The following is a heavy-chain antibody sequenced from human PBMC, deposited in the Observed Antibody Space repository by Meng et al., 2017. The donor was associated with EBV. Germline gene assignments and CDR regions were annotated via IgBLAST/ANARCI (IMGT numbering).Heavy chain of an antibody. CDR2: IRSQVDGRTA. Sequence: EVQPVESGGGLLKPGESLKLSCAASEFTFTSAWMNWVRQAPGKGLEWVGRIRSQVDGRTADYSAPVKARFTISRDDSKHTLYLQMNSLKIEDSAVYYCTTDEGGSRFWGQGTLVTVSS. V-gene: IGHV3-15*01. J-gene: IGHJ4*02. CDR1: EFTFTSAW. CDR3: TTDEGGSRF. D-gene: IGHD1-26*01.